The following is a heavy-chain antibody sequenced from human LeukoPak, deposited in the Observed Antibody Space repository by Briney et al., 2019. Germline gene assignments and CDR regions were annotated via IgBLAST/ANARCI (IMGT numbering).Heavy chain of an antibody. CDR1: GYTLTELS. D-gene: IGHD1-14*01. Sequence: GASVKVSCKVSGYTLTELSMHWVRQAPGKGLEWMGGFDPEDGETICAQKFQGRVTMTEDTSTDTAYMELSSLRSEDTAVYYCATGGNPAHPVYYFDYWGQGTLVTVSS. CDR3: ATGGNPAHPVYYFDY. V-gene: IGHV1-24*01. J-gene: IGHJ4*02. CDR2: FDPEDGET.